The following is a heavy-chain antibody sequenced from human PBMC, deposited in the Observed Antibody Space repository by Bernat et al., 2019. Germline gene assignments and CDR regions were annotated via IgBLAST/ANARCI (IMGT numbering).Heavy chain of an antibody. Sequence: QVQLVESGGGVVQPGRSLRLSCAASGFTFSSYGMHWVRQAPGKGLEWVAVIWYDGSNKYYADSVKGRFTISRDDSKNTLYLQMNSLGAEDTAVYYCAREGRGGDYSEGGAFDVWGQGTMVTVSS. J-gene: IGHJ3*01. CDR1: GFTFSSYG. CDR3: AREGRGGDYSEGGAFDV. D-gene: IGHD4-11*01. CDR2: IWYDGSNK. V-gene: IGHV3-33*01.